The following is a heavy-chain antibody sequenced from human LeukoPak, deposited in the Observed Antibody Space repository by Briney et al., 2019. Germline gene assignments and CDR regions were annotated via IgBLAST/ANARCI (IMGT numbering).Heavy chain of an antibody. CDR2: IWHDGTNK. J-gene: IGHJ4*02. CDR1: GFTFSTYV. D-gene: IGHD5-24*01. Sequence: GRSLRLSCAASGFTFSTYVMHWVRQAPGKGLDWVAIIWHDGTNKYYADSVKGRFTISRDNSKNTLYLQMKSLRAEDTAVYYCARGDGYNFFDYWGQGTLVTVSS. CDR3: ARGDGYNFFDY. V-gene: IGHV3-33*01.